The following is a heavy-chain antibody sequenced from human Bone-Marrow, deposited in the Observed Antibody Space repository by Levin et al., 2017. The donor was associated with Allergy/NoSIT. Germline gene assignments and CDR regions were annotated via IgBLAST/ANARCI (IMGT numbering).Heavy chain of an antibody. Sequence: LSLTCAASGFTFNLAWMSWVRQAPGKGLEWIGRSRSRNDGGTTDYAAPVKGRFTISRDDAKNMVYLQMNSLRTEDTARYYCISDASSWYEGEYYFDSWGQGTLVTVSS. CDR1: GFTFNLAW. J-gene: IGHJ4*02. V-gene: IGHV3-15*01. D-gene: IGHD3-16*01. CDR2: SRSRNDGGTT. CDR3: ISDASSWYEGEYYFDS.